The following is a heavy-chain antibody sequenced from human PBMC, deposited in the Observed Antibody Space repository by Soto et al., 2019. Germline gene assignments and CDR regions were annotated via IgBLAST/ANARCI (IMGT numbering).Heavy chain of an antibody. CDR1: GFTFTPAC. D-gene: IGHD2-21*01. Sequence: GGSLRLSSAASGFTFTPACLSWVGQAPGKGLEWAARIKSKTDGGTTDYATPVKGRFTISRYDSKNTLYLQMNSLKIEDTAVYYCSTDCAYGRAYWVQGT. J-gene: IGHJ4*02. V-gene: IGHV3-15*01. CDR3: STDCAYGRAY. CDR2: IKSKTDGGTT.